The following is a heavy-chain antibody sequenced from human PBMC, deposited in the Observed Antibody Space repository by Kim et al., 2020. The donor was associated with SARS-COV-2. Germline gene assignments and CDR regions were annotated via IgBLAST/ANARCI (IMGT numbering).Heavy chain of an antibody. CDR3: AKGGGYYYGGYFDY. CDR1: GFTFDDYA. CDR2: ISWNSGSI. Sequence: GGSLRLSCAASGFTFDDYAMHWVRQAPGKGLEWVSGISWNSGSIGYADSVKGRFTISRDNAKNSMYLQMNSLRAEDTALYYCAKGGGYYYGGYFDYWGQGTLVTVSS. J-gene: IGHJ4*02. V-gene: IGHV3-9*01. D-gene: IGHD3-22*01.